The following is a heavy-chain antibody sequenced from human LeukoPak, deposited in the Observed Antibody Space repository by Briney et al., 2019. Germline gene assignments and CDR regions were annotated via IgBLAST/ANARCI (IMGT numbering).Heavy chain of an antibody. V-gene: IGHV4-59*01. Sequence: SETLSLTCTVSGGSISSYYWSWIRQPPGKGLEWIGYIYYSGITNYNPSLKSRVTISVDTSKNQFSLKLSSVAAADTAGYYCARIRHSGIDYYYYGMDVWGQGTTVTVSS. CDR1: GGSISSYY. J-gene: IGHJ6*02. CDR2: IYYSGIT. CDR3: ARIRHSGIDYYYYGMDV. D-gene: IGHD3-10*01.